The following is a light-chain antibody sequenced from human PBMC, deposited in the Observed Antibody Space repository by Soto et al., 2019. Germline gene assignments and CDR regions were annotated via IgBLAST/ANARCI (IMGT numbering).Light chain of an antibody. CDR3: NSYTSSSTYV. CDR1: TRDVGRYNY. Sequence: QSALTQPASVSGSPGQSITISCTGTTRDVGRYNYVSWYQQHPGKAPKLIIYDVSNRPSGVSNRFSGSKSGNTASLTISGLQAEDEADYYCNSYTSSSTYVFGTGTKVT. CDR2: DVS. J-gene: IGLJ1*01. V-gene: IGLV2-14*01.